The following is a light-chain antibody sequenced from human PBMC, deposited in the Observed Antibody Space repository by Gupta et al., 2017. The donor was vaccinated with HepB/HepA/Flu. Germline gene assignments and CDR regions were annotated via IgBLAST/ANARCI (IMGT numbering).Light chain of an antibody. CDR3: QQRDYWPVS. CDR1: QSVSSS. V-gene: IGKV3-11*01. Sequence: EIVLTQSPATLSLSPGERATLSCRTSQSVSSSLAWYQQKPGQAPRLLIYDASKRATGIPARFSGRGSGTDFTLTISSLEPEDSAVYYCQQRDYWPVSFGQGTKVEIK. CDR2: DAS. J-gene: IGKJ1*01.